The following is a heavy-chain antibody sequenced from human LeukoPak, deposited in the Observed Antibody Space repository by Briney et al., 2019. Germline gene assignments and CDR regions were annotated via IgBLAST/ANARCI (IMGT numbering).Heavy chain of an antibody. J-gene: IGHJ3*02. D-gene: IGHD1-14*01. CDR1: GGSVSSGSYY. CDR3: ASGTIGNYDAFDI. Sequence: NASETLSLTCTVSGGSVSSGSYYWSWIRQPPGKGLEWIGYIYYSGSTNYNPSLKSRVTISVDTSKNQFSLKLSSVTAADTAVYYCASGTIGNYDAFDIWGQGTMVTVSS. V-gene: IGHV4-61*01. CDR2: IYYSGST.